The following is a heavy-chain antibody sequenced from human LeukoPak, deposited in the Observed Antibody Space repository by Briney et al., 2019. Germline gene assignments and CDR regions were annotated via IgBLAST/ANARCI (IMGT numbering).Heavy chain of an antibody. J-gene: IGHJ4*02. CDR2: VSGSGDKT. V-gene: IGHV3-23*01. Sequence: GGSLRLSCAASGFTFSIYAMNWVRQAPGKGLEWVSSVSGSGDKTHYAGAVKGRFTISRDNSKNTLYLQIHSLRAEDTAIYFCAKGHGDYPGNYFNYWGQGTLVSVSS. D-gene: IGHD4-17*01. CDR1: GFTFSIYA. CDR3: AKGHGDYPGNYFNY.